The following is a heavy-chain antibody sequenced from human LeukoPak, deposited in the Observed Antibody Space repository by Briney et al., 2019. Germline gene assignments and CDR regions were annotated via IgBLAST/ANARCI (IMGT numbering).Heavy chain of an antibody. D-gene: IGHD6-13*01. CDR1: GFTFNTYA. J-gene: IGHJ4*02. Sequence: PGGSLRLSCAASGFTFNTYALHWVRQAPGKGLEWVAVVSFDGGSKYYADSVKGRFTISRDSSKNTLFLQMNSLRVEDTAVYYCARDPPGIAASGTYYWGQGTLVTVSS. V-gene: IGHV3-30*14. CDR3: ARDPPGIAASGTYY. CDR2: VSFDGGSK.